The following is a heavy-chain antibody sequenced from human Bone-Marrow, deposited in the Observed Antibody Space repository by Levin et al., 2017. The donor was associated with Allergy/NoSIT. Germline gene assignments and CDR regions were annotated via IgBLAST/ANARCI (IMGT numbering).Heavy chain of an antibody. CDR2: VYYDGTT. V-gene: IGHV4-39*01. Sequence: KTSETLSLTCVVSGGFISASSSYYWGWIRQPPGQGLEWIGSVYYDGTTFYNPSLKTRVTISVDTAKIQFSLNMRSVTAADTAVYFCARLSKSWDYDVMTGLHPHFDDWGQGTLVTVSS. CDR3: ARLSKSWDYDVMTGLHPHFDD. D-gene: IGHD3-9*01. J-gene: IGHJ4*02. CDR1: GGFISASSSYY.